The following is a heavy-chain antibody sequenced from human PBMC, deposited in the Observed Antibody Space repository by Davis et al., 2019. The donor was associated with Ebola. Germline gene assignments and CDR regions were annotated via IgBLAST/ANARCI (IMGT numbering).Heavy chain of an antibody. J-gene: IGHJ4*02. CDR1: GGSISSSNW. D-gene: IGHD4-17*01. CDR2: IYHSGST. Sequence: PSETLSLTCAVSGGSISSSNWWSWVRQPPGKGLEWIGEIYHSGSTNYNPSLKSRVTISVDTSKNQFSLKLSSVTAADTAVYYCAGGGDYHLGYWGQGTLVTVSS. CDR3: AGGGDYHLGY. V-gene: IGHV4-4*02.